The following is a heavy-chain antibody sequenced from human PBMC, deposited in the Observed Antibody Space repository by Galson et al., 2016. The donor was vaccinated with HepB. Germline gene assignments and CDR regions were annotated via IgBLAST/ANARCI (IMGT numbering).Heavy chain of an antibody. V-gene: IGHV3-11*01. CDR3: ARGKGGSFLDH. Sequence: QTPGKGLEWLAHISSRGATIYYPDSLKGRFTISRDNAKNSLYLQMNSLRAEDTAVYYCARGKGGSFLDHWGQGAQVTVSS. CDR2: ISSRGATI. J-gene: IGHJ4*02. D-gene: IGHD1-26*01.